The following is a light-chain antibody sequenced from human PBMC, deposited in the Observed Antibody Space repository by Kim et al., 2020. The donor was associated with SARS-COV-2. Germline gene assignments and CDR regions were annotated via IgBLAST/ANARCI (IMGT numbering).Light chain of an antibody. CDR3: QQYYSTPLT. CDR2: WAS. Sequence: DIVMTQSPDSLAVSLGERATINCKSSQSVLYSSNNKNYLAWYQQKPRQPPKLLIYWASTRESGVPDRFIGSGSGTDFTLTISSLQAEDVAVYYCQQYYSTPLTFGQGTKLEI. V-gene: IGKV4-1*01. J-gene: IGKJ1*01. CDR1: QSVLYSSNNKNY.